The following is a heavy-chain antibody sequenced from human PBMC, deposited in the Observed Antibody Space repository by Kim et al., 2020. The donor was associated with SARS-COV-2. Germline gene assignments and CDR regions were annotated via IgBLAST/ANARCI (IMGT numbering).Heavy chain of an antibody. V-gene: IGHV3-30*01. D-gene: IGHD3-3*01. Sequence: NEVDSVKGRFTISRDKSKNTIFLQMNSLTPDDTAVYYCARRDFWSAYPFDYWGQGTLVTVSS. J-gene: IGHJ4*02. CDR3: ARRDFWSAYPFDY.